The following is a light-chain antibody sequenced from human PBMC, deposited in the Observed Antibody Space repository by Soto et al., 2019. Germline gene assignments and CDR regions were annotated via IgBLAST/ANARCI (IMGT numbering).Light chain of an antibody. CDR1: SGHSSYA. CDR3: QTWGTGIPGV. Sequence: QPVLTQSPSASASLGASVKLTCTLSSGHSSYAIAWHQQQPEKGPRYLMKLNSDGSHSKGDGIPDRFSGSSSGAERYLTISSLQSAEEADYYCQTWGTGIPGVFGGGTKLTVL. V-gene: IGLV4-69*01. CDR2: LNSDGSH. J-gene: IGLJ3*02.